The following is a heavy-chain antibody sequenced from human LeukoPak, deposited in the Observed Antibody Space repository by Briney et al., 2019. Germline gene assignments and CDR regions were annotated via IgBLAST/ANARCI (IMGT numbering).Heavy chain of an antibody. CDR1: GGSISSYY. Sequence: PSETLSLTCTVSGGSISSYYWSWIRQPPGKGLEWIGYIYSSGSTNSNPSLKSRVTISVDTSKNQFSLNLSSVTAADTAVYYCARGGEAGLADWGQGTLVTVSS. J-gene: IGHJ4*02. D-gene: IGHD4-17*01. CDR3: ARGGEAGLAD. CDR2: IYSSGST. V-gene: IGHV4-59*01.